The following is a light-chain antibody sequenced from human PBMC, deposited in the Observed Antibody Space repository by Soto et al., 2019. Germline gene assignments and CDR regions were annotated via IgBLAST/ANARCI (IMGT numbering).Light chain of an antibody. J-gene: IGKJ1*01. CDR1: QSISSW. CDR2: KAS. Sequence: DIQMTQSPSTLSASVGDRVTITCRASQSISSWLAWYQQKPGTVPKLLIYKASSLESGVPSRFSGSGFGTEFTLTISSLQPDDFATYYCQQYESYWTFGQGTKVDI. CDR3: QQYESYWT. V-gene: IGKV1-5*03.